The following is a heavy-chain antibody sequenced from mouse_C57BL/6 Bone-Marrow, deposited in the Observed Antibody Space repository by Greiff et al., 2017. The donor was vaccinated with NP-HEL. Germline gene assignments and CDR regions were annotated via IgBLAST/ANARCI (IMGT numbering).Heavy chain of an antibody. CDR3: ARRGGLRRYFDV. Sequence: VKLMESGAELARPGASVKLSCKASGYTFTSYGISWVKQRTGQGLEWIGEIYPRSGNTYYNEKFKGKATLTADKSSSTAYMQLRSLTSEDSAVYFCARRGGLRRYFDVWGTGTAVTVS. V-gene: IGHV1-81*01. J-gene: IGHJ1*03. D-gene: IGHD2-4*01. CDR1: GYTFTSYG. CDR2: IYPRSGNT.